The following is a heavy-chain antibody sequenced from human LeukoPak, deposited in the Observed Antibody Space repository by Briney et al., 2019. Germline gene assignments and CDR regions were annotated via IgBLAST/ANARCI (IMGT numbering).Heavy chain of an antibody. J-gene: IGHJ6*02. D-gene: IGHD4-17*01. Sequence: QPGASLRVSCAASGFTFSSYAMSWVRQAPGKGLEWVSAISGSGGSTYYADSVKGRFTISRDNSKNTLYLQMNSLRAEDTAVYYCATFSFGDYYYYYGMDVCGQGTTVTVSS. V-gene: IGHV3-23*01. CDR3: ATFSFGDYYYYYGMDV. CDR1: GFTFSSYA. CDR2: ISGSGGST.